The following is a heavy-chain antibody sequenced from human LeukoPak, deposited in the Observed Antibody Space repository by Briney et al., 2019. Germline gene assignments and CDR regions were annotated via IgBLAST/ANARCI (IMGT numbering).Heavy chain of an antibody. D-gene: IGHD1-26*01. CDR3: ARREYSGSYPFDY. CDR2: IDSSSTTI. V-gene: IGHV3-48*04. J-gene: IGHJ4*02. CDR1: GFTFSSYS. Sequence: GGSLRLSCAASGFTFSSYSMTWVRQGPGKGLEWVSYIDSSSTTIYYADSVKGRFTMSRDNAKKSVYLQMNSLGAEDTAVYYCARREYSGSYPFDYWGQGTLVTVYS.